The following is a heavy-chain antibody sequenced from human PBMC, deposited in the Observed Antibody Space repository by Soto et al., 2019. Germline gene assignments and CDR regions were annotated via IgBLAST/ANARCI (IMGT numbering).Heavy chain of an antibody. CDR3: ARALGYCSGGSCYGWFDT. V-gene: IGHV4-59*01. J-gene: IGHJ5*02. CDR2: IYYSGST. CDR1: GGSISSYY. D-gene: IGHD2-15*01. Sequence: SETLSLTCTVSGGSISSYYWSWIRQPPGKGLEWIGYIYYSGSTNYNPSLKSRVTISVDTSKNQFSLKLSSVIAADTAVYYCARALGYCSGGSCYGWFDTWGQGTLVTVSS.